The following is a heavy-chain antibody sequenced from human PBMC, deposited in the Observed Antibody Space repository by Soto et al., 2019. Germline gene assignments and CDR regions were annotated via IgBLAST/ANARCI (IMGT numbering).Heavy chain of an antibody. J-gene: IGHJ6*02. V-gene: IGHV3-30*03. CDR3: ARNPGLGRYFDWPNRPLHYYGMDV. Sequence: PGGSLRLSCAASGFTFSSYGMHWVRQAPGKGLEWVAVISYDGSNKYYADSVKGRFTISRDNSKNTLYLQMNSLRAEDTAVYYCARNPGLGRYFDWPNRPLHYYGMDVWGQGTTVTVSS. CDR1: GFTFSSYG. D-gene: IGHD3-9*01. CDR2: ISYDGSNK.